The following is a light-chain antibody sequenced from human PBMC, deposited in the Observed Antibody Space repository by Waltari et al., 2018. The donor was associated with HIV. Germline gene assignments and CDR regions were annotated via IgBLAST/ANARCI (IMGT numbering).Light chain of an antibody. CDR1: QGTNNW. CDR2: NAY. CDR3: LQANSFPYT. Sequence: DIQMTHSPSSVSASVGDRVTITCRASQGTNNWVAWYQQKPGRAPKLLIYNAYRLQSGVPSRFSGSGSGTEFALTISSLQPEDFATYYCLQANSFPYTFGQGTKLEIK. V-gene: IGKV1-12*01. J-gene: IGKJ2*01.